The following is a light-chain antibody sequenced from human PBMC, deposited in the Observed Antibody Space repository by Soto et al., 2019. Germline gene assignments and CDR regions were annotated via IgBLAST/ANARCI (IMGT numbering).Light chain of an antibody. Sequence: DIPMTQSPSSLSASVGDRVTITCRASQDSSTSLAWYQQKPGKVPKVLIYSTSILQSGVSARFRGRGCGTDFTLTMSNLQPEDVSTYYCRTYNSAPLSCGGGTKVEI. CDR2: STS. J-gene: IGKJ4*01. V-gene: IGKV1-27*01. CDR1: QDSSTS. CDR3: RTYNSAPLS.